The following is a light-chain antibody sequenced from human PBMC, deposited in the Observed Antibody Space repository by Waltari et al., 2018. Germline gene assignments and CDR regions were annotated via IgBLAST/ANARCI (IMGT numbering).Light chain of an antibody. J-gene: IGKJ1*01. Sequence: EIQMTQSPPSLAASVGDRVTITCRASRAISNSMAWYQHKPGKAPKLLPFGASTLESVVPSRFSGSGSGTDYSLSISSLQPEDFATYYCQQYYSNPWYTFDQGTKVEIK. CDR3: QQYYSNPWYT. CDR1: RAISNS. V-gene: IGKV1-NL1*01. CDR2: GAS.